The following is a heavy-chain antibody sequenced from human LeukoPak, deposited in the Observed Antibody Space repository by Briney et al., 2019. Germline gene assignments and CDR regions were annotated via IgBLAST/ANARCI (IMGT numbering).Heavy chain of an antibody. Sequence: SETLSLTCTVSGGSISSYYWSWLRQPPGKGLEWIGYIYYSGSTNYNPSLKSRVTISVDTSKNQFSLKLSSVTAADTAVYYCARGGNTAIVYWGQGTLVTVSS. CDR2: IYYSGST. J-gene: IGHJ4*02. CDR3: ARGGNTAIVY. CDR1: GGSISSYY. V-gene: IGHV4-59*01. D-gene: IGHD5-18*01.